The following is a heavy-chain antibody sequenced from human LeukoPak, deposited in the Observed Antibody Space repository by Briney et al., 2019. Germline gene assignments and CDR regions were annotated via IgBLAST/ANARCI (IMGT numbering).Heavy chain of an antibody. CDR1: GFTFSSYG. V-gene: IGHV3-30*18. J-gene: IGHJ4*02. D-gene: IGHD4-23*01. Sequence: GRSLRLSCAASGFTFSSYGIHWVRRAPGKGLEWVAVISYDGSNKYYADSVKGRFTISRDNSKNTLYLQMNSLRAEDTAVYYCAKVTGSFSVVTPYYFDYWGQGTLVTVSS. CDR3: AKVTGSFSVVTPYYFDY. CDR2: ISYDGSNK.